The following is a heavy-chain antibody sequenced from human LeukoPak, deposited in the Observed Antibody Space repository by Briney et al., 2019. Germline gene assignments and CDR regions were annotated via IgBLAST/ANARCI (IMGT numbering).Heavy chain of an antibody. V-gene: IGHV3-21*01. J-gene: IGHJ4*02. CDR2: ISSSSSYI. CDR3: ARGDAGRRIDY. D-gene: IGHD5-24*01. CDR1: VLTFSSYS. Sequence: RGSLRLSCAASVLTFSSYSMNWVRQAPGKGLEWVSSISSSSSYIYYADSVKGRFTISRDNAKNSLYLQMNSLRAEDTAVYYCARGDAGRRIDYWGQGTLVTVSS.